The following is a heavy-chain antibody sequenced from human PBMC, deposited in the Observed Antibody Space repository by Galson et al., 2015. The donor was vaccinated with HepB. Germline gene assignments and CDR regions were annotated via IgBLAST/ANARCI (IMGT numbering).Heavy chain of an antibody. CDR1: GFDFVRTT. CDR3: AREVMIRTLAHKTPDY. D-gene: IGHD3-16*01. Sequence: SLRLSCAASGFDFVRTTMNWVRQTPGKGLEWVSSITRTSNSINYADSVKGRFTISRDNAERSVSLHMYSLRAEDTAVYYCAREVMIRTLAHKTPDYWGQGTLVTVSS. J-gene: IGHJ4*02. V-gene: IGHV3-21*04. CDR2: ITRTSNSI.